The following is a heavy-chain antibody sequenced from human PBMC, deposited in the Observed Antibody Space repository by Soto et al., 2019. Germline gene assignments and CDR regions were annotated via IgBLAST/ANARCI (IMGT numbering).Heavy chain of an antibody. J-gene: IGHJ4*02. Sequence: QVQLQESGPGLVKPSQTLSLTCTVSGGSISTGPHYWSWFRQPPGKGLEWIGYIFSSGTTYYNPSLKSQVSISLDTSENQFSLNLSSVTAADTAVYYCARGPTVTTDYWGQGALVTVSS. V-gene: IGHV4-30-4*01. CDR1: GGSISTGPHY. CDR3: ARGPTVTTDY. D-gene: IGHD4-17*01. CDR2: IFSSGTT.